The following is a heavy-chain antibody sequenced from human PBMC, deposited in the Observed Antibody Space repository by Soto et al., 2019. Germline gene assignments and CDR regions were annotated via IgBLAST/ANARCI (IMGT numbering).Heavy chain of an antibody. D-gene: IGHD3-10*01. CDR3: ARGLGEFTYYFDY. CDR1: GYTFTGYY. J-gene: IGHJ4*02. CDR2: INPNSGGT. V-gene: IGHV1-2*02. Sequence: SVKVSCKASGYTFTGYYMHWVRQAPGQGLEWMGWINPNSGGTNYAQKFPGRVTMTRDTSISTAYMELSRLRSDDTAVYYCARGLGEFTYYFDYWGQGTLVTVSS.